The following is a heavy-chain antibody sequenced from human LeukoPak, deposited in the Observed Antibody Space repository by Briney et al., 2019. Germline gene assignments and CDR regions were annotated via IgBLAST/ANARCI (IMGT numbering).Heavy chain of an antibody. CDR2: INPNSGGT. D-gene: IGHD2-8*01. V-gene: IGHV1-2*02. Sequence: GASVKVSCKASGYTFTGYYTHWVRQAPGQGLEWMGWINPNSGGTNYAQKFQGRVTMTRDTSISTAYMELSRLRSDDTAVYYCARDPGVYCTNGVCYPGVFDYWGQGTLVTVSS. J-gene: IGHJ4*02. CDR1: GYTFTGYY. CDR3: ARDPGVYCTNGVCYPGVFDY.